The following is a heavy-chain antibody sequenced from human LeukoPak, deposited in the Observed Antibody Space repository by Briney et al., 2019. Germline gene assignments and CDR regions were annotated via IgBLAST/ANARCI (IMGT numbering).Heavy chain of an antibody. CDR2: IYYSGST. J-gene: IGHJ4*02. D-gene: IGHD1-26*01. Sequence: PSETLSLTCTVSGGSISSSSYYWGWIRQPPGKGLEWIGSIYYSGSTYYNPSPKSRVTISVDTSKNPFSLKLSSVTAADTAVYYCARHSGWELRVDYWGQGTLVTVSS. CDR3: ARHSGWELRVDY. V-gene: IGHV4-39*01. CDR1: GGSISSSSYY.